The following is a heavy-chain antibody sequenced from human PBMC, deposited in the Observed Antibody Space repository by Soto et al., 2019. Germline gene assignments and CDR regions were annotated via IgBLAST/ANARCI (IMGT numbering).Heavy chain of an antibody. D-gene: IGHD5-18*01. CDR1: GYTFTSYG. CDR2: ISAYNGNT. V-gene: IGHV1-18*04. Sequence: QVQLVQSGAEVKKPGASVKVSCKASGYTFTSYGISWVRQAPGQGLEWMGWISAYNGNTHYAQKFQGRVTMTTDTSTSKAYMELRSLRSDDTAVYYCARDPAAMVTYYYYGMDVWGQGTTVTVSS. CDR3: ARDPAAMVTYYYYGMDV. J-gene: IGHJ6*02.